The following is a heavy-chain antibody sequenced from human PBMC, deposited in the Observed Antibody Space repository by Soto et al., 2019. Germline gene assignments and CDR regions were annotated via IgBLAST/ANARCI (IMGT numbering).Heavy chain of an antibody. D-gene: IGHD3-22*01. CDR2: IYSGGST. V-gene: IGHV3-66*01. CDR1: GFTFSSYT. J-gene: IGHJ3*02. Sequence: PGGSLRLSCAASGFTFSSYTMNWVRQAPGKGLEWVSVIYSGGSTYYADSVKGRFTISRDNSKNTLYLQMNSLRAEDTAVYYCAKARDRFDSSGYYALDIWGQGTMVTVSS. CDR3: AKARDRFDSSGYYALDI.